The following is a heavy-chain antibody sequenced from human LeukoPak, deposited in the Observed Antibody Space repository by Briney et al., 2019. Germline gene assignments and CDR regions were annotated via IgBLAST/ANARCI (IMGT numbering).Heavy chain of an antibody. D-gene: IGHD1-1*01. Sequence: SGGSLRLTCAASGFIFGAYALHWLRQAPGKGLEGVAVISYDGSNKYYVDSVKGRITISRDKSKNTVYLQMNSLRVEDTAVYYCARDAGTDGTYFDYWGQGTLVTVSS. CDR1: GFIFGAYA. V-gene: IGHV3-30*04. CDR2: ISYDGSNK. CDR3: ARDAGTDGTYFDY. J-gene: IGHJ4*02.